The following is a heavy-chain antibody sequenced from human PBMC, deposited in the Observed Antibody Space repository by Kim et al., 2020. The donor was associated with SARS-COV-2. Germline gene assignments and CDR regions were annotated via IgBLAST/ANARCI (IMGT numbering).Heavy chain of an antibody. Sequence: GGSLRLSCAASGFTFSNYAMSWVRQAPGKGLEWVSAISGGGGTTYYEDSVKGRFTISRDNSKNTLYLEMSSLRVEDTADYYCARDAPSHSSGWYYWGHGT. D-gene: IGHD6-19*01. CDR2: ISGGGGTT. CDR1: GFTFSNYA. V-gene: IGHV3-23*01. CDR3: ARDAPSHSSGWYY. J-gene: IGHJ4*01.